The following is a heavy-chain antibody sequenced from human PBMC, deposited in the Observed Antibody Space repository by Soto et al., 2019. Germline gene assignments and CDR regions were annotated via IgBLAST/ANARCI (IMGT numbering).Heavy chain of an antibody. CDR1: GGSISRYY. J-gene: IGHJ5*02. CDR3: ARDCELPRFDA. V-gene: IGHV4-4*07. CDR2: IYSSGLT. Sequence: SETLPVTCTGSGGSISRYYWRWIRQPAGKGLEWIGHIYSSGLTNYNPSLRRRVTMSVDSSKSQFSLTLTSTTAADTAVYYRARDCELPRFDAWGPGTLVT. D-gene: IGHD1-1*01.